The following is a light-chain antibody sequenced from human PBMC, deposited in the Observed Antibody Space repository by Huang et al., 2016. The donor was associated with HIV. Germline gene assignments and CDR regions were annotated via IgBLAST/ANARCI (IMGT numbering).Light chain of an antibody. CDR1: QSVSSY. CDR3: QQRSNWPPSIT. V-gene: IGKV3-11*01. J-gene: IGKJ5*01. Sequence: EIVLTQSPATLSLSPGERATPSCRASQSVSSYLAWYQQKPGQAPRLLIYDASNRAPGIPARFSGSGSGSDSTLTISRLEPEDFAVYYCQQRSNWPPSITFGQGTRLEIK. CDR2: DAS.